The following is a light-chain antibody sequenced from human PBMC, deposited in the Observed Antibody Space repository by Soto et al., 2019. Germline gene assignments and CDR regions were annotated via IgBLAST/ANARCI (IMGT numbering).Light chain of an antibody. CDR1: SSNIGSKA. V-gene: IGLV1-44*01. Sequence: QSVLTQPPSASGTPGQRVTISCSGSSSNIGSKAVNWSQHLPGTAPKLLIYSSSQRPSGVPDRFSGSKSGTSASLAISGLQSEDEADYYCAAWDDSLKGVVFGGGTKLTVL. J-gene: IGLJ2*01. CDR3: AAWDDSLKGVV. CDR2: SSS.